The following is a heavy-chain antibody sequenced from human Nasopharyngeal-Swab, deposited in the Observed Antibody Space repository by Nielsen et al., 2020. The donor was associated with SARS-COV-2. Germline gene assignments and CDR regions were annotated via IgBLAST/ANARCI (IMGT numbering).Heavy chain of an antibody. J-gene: IGHJ4*02. CDR1: GFTFSSYG. CDR2: ISYDGSNK. Sequence: GESLKIYCAASGFTFSSYGMHWVRQAPGKGLEWVAVISYDGSNKYYADSVKGRFTISRDNSKNTLYLQMNSLRAEDTAVYYCAKEPSSGSYPSWGQGTLVTVSS. D-gene: IGHD1-26*01. V-gene: IGHV3-30*18. CDR3: AKEPSSGSYPS.